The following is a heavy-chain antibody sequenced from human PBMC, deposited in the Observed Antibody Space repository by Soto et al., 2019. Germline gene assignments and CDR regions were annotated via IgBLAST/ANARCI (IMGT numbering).Heavy chain of an antibody. CDR3: AKGNWNYVGYFDD. D-gene: IGHD1-7*01. V-gene: IGHV3-23*01. J-gene: IGHJ4*02. CDR2: MSGSGGTT. CDR1: GFTFSNFA. Sequence: EVQLLESGGGLIQPGGSLRLSCAASGFTFSNFAMTWVRQAPGKGLEWVSTMSGSGGTTYYADFVKGRFTISRDNSKNTLSLQMNSLRAEDTAVYYCAKGNWNYVGYFDDWGQGTLVTVSS.